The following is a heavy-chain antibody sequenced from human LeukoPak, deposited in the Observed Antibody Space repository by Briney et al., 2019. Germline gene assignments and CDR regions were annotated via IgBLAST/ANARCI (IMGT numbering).Heavy chain of an antibody. Sequence: SETLSLTCTVPGGSISSSSYYWGWIRQPPGKGLEWIGSIYYSGSTYYNPSLKSRVTISVDTSKNQFSLKLSSVTAADTAVYYCASAGGRYDSSGYYNYYYYMDVWGKGTTVTVSS. J-gene: IGHJ6*03. CDR3: ASAGGRYDSSGYYNYYYYMDV. CDR2: IYYSGST. CDR1: GGSISSSSYY. V-gene: IGHV4-39*07. D-gene: IGHD3-22*01.